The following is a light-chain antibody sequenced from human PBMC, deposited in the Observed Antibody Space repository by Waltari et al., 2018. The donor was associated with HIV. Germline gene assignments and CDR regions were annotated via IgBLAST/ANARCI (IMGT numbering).Light chain of an antibody. V-gene: IGLV5-45*03. Sequence: QAVLTQPSSLSASPGASASLTCTLRRGITVDTYRTYWYQPKPGSPPQYLLRYKSDSDKQQGSGVPSRFSGSKDASANAGILLISGLQSEDEADYYCMIWHSSAWVFGGGTKLTVL. J-gene: IGLJ3*02. CDR3: MIWHSSAWV. CDR1: RGITVDTYR. CDR2: YKSDSDK.